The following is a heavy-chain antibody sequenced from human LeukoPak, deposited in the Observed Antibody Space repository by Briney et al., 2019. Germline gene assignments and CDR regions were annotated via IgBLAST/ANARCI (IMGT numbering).Heavy chain of an antibody. J-gene: IGHJ5*02. CDR2: INPNSGGT. V-gene: IGHV1-2*02. CDR3: ASTRHSSSWDNWFDP. Sequence: ASVKVPCKASGYTFTGYYMHWVRQAPGQGLEWMGWINPNSGGTNYAQKFQGRVTMTRDTSISTAYMELSRLRSDDTAVYYCASTRHSSSWDNWFDPWGQGTLVTVSS. CDR1: GYTFTGYY. D-gene: IGHD6-13*01.